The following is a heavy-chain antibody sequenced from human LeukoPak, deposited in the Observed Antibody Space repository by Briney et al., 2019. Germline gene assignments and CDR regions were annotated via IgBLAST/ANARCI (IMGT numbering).Heavy chain of an antibody. V-gene: IGHV1-2*02. D-gene: IGHD2-21*01. J-gene: IGHJ4*02. Sequence: ASVKVSCKASGYTFTGYYVHWVRQAPGQGLEWVGWINPSSGGTNYAQEFQGRVTMTRDTSISTAYLELSRLRSDDTAVYYCARSYRGRRFDYWGQGTLVTVSS. CDR1: GYTFTGYY. CDR2: INPSSGGT. CDR3: ARSYRGRRFDY.